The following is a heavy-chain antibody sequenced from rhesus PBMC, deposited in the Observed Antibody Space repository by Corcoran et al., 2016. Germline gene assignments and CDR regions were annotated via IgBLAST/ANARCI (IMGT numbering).Heavy chain of an antibody. Sequence: VQLQESGPGLVKPSETLSLTCAVSGGSISSGYYYWSWIRQPPGKGLEWIGYITYSGSTSYNPSLKSRVTISRDTSKNQFSLKLSSVTAADTAVYYGARDFRSGIYRDHGYFDLWGPGTPITISS. CDR2: ITYSGST. V-gene: IGHV4-122*02. CDR3: ARDFRSGIYRDHGYFDL. D-gene: IGHD2-27*01. CDR1: GGSISSGYYY. J-gene: IGHJ2*01.